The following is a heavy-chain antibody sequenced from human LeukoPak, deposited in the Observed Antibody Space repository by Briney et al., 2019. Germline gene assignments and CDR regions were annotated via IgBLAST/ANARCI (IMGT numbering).Heavy chain of an antibody. D-gene: IGHD1-14*01. Sequence: SETLSLTCTVSGYSISSGYYWGWIRQPPGKGLEWIGSIYQSGSTYYNPSLKSRVTISVDTSKNQFSLKLSSVTAADTAVYYCARNPRRGYNWFDPWGQGTLVTVSS. CDR3: ARNPRRGYNWFDP. CDR2: IYQSGST. V-gene: IGHV4-38-2*02. CDR1: GYSISSGYY. J-gene: IGHJ5*02.